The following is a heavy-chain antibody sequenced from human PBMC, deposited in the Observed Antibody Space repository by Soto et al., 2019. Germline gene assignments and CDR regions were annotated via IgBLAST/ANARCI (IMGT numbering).Heavy chain of an antibody. Sequence: SETLSLTCAVSGGSITNTDWWTWVRQPPGMGLEWVGDISLSGNTNYNPSLEGRAAISLDKSRNQFSLILNSVTAADTAVYYCASRGSSGHFWGQGTLVTVSS. D-gene: IGHD3-22*01. CDR3: ASRGSSGHF. V-gene: IGHV4-4*02. J-gene: IGHJ4*02. CDR2: ISLSGNT. CDR1: GGSITNTDW.